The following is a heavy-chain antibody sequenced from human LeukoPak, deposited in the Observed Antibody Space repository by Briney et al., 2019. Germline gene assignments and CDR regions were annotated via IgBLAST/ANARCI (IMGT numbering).Heavy chain of an antibody. V-gene: IGHV3-30*02. Sequence: PGGSLRLSCAASGFTFSSYGMHWVRQAPGKGLEWVAVIWYDGSNKYYADSVKGRFTISRDNSKNTLYLQMNSLRAEDTAVYYCAKSDSSSWYGNFNHWGQGTLVTVSS. J-gene: IGHJ4*02. CDR2: IWYDGSNK. D-gene: IGHD6-13*01. CDR3: AKSDSSSWYGNFNH. CDR1: GFTFSSYG.